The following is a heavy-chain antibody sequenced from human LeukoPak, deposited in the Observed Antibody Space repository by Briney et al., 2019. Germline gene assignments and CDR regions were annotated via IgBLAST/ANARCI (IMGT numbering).Heavy chain of an antibody. V-gene: IGHV3-30*03. J-gene: IGHJ4*02. CDR1: GFIFRSLG. Sequence: GGSLRLSCAASGFIFRSLGMHWVRQAPGEGLEWVAVISYDGSDQYYADSVKGRMTISRDNSRNALFLEMSGLRPDDTAIYYCVSGTYLYYFDYWGQGTLVTVYS. CDR2: ISYDGSDQ. CDR3: VSGTYLYYFDY. D-gene: IGHD1-26*01.